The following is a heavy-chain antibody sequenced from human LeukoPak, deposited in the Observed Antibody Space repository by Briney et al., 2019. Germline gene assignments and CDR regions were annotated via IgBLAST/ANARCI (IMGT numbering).Heavy chain of an antibody. Sequence: GGSLRLSCAASGFTFSGYSMNWVRQAPGKGLEWVSSISSSSSYIYYADSVKGRFTISRDNAKNSLYLQMNSLRAEDTAVYYCARGTGMQLWHRYWGQGTLVTVSS. CDR3: ARGTGMQLWHRY. CDR2: ISSSSSYI. CDR1: GFTFSGYS. J-gene: IGHJ4*02. V-gene: IGHV3-21*01. D-gene: IGHD5-18*01.